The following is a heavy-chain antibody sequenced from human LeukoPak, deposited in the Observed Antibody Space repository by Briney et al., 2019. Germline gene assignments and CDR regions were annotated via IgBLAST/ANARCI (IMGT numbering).Heavy chain of an antibody. Sequence: SVKVSCRASGGTFSSYAISWVRQAPGQGLEWMGRIIPILGIANYAQKFQGRVTITADKSTSTAYMELSSLRSEDTAVYYCARPMEGYCSGGSCYSFPNWFDPWGQGTLVTVSS. CDR3: ARPMEGYCSGGSCYSFPNWFDP. V-gene: IGHV1-69*04. CDR1: GGTFSSYA. CDR2: IIPILGIA. J-gene: IGHJ5*02. D-gene: IGHD2-15*01.